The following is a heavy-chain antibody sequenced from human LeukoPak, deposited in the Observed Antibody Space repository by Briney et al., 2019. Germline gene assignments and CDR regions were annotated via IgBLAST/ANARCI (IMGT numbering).Heavy chain of an antibody. Sequence: SETLSLTCAVYGGSFSDYYWSWIRQPPGKGLEWIGEINHSGSTNYNPSLKSRVTILVDTSKNQFSLKLSSVTAADTAVYYCARGSIVVATFFDYWGQGTLVTVSS. CDR2: INHSGST. CDR1: GGSFSDYY. V-gene: IGHV4-34*01. D-gene: IGHD3-22*01. J-gene: IGHJ4*02. CDR3: ARGSIVVATFFDY.